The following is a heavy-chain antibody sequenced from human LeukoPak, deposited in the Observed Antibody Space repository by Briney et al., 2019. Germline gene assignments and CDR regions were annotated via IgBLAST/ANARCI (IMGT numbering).Heavy chain of an antibody. CDR2: MNPNSGNT. J-gene: IGHJ5*02. V-gene: IGHV1-8*01. CDR1: GYTFTSYD. Sequence: ASVKVSCKASGYTFTSYDINWVRQATGEGLEWMGWMNPNSGNTVYAQKFQSRVTMTRNTSISTAYMELSSLRSEDTALYYCARGRSGWYLWFDPWGQGTLVTVSS. CDR3: ARGRSGWYLWFDP. D-gene: IGHD6-19*01.